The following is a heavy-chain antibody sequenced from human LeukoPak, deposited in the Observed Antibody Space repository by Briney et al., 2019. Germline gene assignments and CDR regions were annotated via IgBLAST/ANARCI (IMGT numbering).Heavy chain of an antibody. V-gene: IGHV1-2*02. Sequence: ASVKVSCKASGYTFTGYYMHWVRQAPGQGLEWMGWINPNSGGTNYAQKFQGRVTMTRDTSISTAYMELSRLRSDDTAVYYCASERSEYYDYVWGSYRFDYWGQGTLVTVSS. CDR2: INPNSGGT. CDR3: ASERSEYYDYVWGSYRFDY. CDR1: GYTFTGYY. J-gene: IGHJ4*02. D-gene: IGHD3-16*02.